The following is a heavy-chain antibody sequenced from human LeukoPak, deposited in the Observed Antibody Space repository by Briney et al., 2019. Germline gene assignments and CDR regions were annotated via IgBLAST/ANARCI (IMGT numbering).Heavy chain of an antibody. Sequence: GGSLRLSCAASGFTFNTYTMHWVRQAPGKGLEWVTVISYDGSNKYYADSVKGRFTISRDNSQNTLYLQMNSLRAEDTAVYYCARDSSYYYGSGGMGAFDFWGHGTVVTVSS. V-gene: IGHV3-30-3*01. CDR2: ISYDGSNK. CDR3: ARDSSYYYGSGGMGAFDF. D-gene: IGHD3-10*01. J-gene: IGHJ3*01. CDR1: GFTFNTYT.